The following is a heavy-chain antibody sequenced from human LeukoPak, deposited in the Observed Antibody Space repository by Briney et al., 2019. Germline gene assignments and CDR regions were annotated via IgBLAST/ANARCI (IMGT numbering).Heavy chain of an antibody. J-gene: IGHJ4*02. V-gene: IGHV4-59*08. D-gene: IGHD1/OR15-1a*01. Sequence: SETLSLTCTVSGGSISSYYWSWIRQPPGKGLEWIGYIYYTGSTNYNPSLKSRVTISLDTSKNQFSLKLSSMTAADTAVYYCARQRVNRWNNLWSFDYWGQGTLVTVSS. CDR1: GGSISSYY. CDR2: IYYTGST. CDR3: ARQRVNRWNNLWSFDY.